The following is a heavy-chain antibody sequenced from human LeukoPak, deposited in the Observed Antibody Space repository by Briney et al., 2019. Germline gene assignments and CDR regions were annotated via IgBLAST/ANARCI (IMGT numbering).Heavy chain of an antibody. V-gene: IGHV3-30*18. D-gene: IGHD3-22*01. J-gene: IGHJ4*02. Sequence: PGGSLRLSCAASGFTFSSYGMHWVRQAPGKGLEWVAVISYDGSNKYYADSVKGRFTISRGNSKNTLYLQMNSLRAEDTAVYYCAKAAYYYDSSGYYPGGYWGQGTLVTVSS. CDR3: AKAAYYYDSSGYYPGGY. CDR2: ISYDGSNK. CDR1: GFTFSSYG.